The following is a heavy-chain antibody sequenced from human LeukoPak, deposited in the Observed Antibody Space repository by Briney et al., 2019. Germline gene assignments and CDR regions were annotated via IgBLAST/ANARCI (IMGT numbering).Heavy chain of an antibody. CDR2: ISADNGNT. CDR1: GYTFTSYG. Sequence: ASVKVSCKASGYTFTSYGISWVRQAPGQGLEWMGWISADNGNTNFAQKLQGRVTMTTDTSTSTAYMELRSLRSDDTAVYYCARIPGRLRADYYYYYMDVWGKGTTVTVSS. V-gene: IGHV1-18*01. CDR3: ARIPGRLRADYYYYYMDV. D-gene: IGHD5-12*01. J-gene: IGHJ6*03.